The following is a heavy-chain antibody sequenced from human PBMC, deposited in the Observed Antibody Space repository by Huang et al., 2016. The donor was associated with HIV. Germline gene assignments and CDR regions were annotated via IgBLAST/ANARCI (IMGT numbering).Heavy chain of an antibody. D-gene: IGHD2-8*01. CDR3: ATKADAMDV. CDR2: IRKDGSEK. V-gene: IGHV3-7*01. CDR1: TVPFSAYW. J-gene: IGHJ6*02. Sequence: LVESGGGLVRPGGSLRLSCAGSTVPFSAYWMTWVRQSPGQGLEWVASIRKDGSEKQYVDSVEGRFNISRDNGKKLLFLEMRSLGVDDTAVYFCATKADAMDVWGQGTTVIVSS.